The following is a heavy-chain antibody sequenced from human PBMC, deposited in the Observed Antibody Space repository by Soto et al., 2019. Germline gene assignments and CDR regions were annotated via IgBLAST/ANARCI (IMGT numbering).Heavy chain of an antibody. CDR3: ATAPGSNHHFTS. CDR1: GFTFSTYW. D-gene: IGHD2-2*01. J-gene: IGHJ4*02. Sequence: EVQLVESGGGLVQPGGSLRLSCAATGFTFSTYWMHWVRQGPGKGLVWVSRISTDGSSTTYADSVKGRFTISRDNAKNPLYLQMNSLRAEATAVYNVATAPGSNHHFTSGGKGTLVTVPS. CDR2: ISTDGSST. V-gene: IGHV3-74*01.